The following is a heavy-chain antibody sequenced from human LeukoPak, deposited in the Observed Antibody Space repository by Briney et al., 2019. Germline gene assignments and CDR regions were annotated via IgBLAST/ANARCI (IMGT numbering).Heavy chain of an antibody. CDR2: ISAYNGNT. V-gene: IGHV1-18*01. J-gene: IGHJ6*02. Sequence: ASVKVSCKASGYTFTSYGISWVRQAPGQGLEWMGWISAYNGNTNYAQKLQGRVTMTTDTSTSTAYMELRSLRSDDTAVYCCARESYDILTGYSYYYYGMDVWGQGTTVTVSS. CDR3: ARESYDILTGYSYYYYGMDV. D-gene: IGHD3-9*01. CDR1: GYTFTSYG.